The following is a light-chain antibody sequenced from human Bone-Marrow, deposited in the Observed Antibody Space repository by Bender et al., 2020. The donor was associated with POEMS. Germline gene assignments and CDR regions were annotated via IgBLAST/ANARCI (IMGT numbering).Light chain of an antibody. J-gene: IGLJ3*02. V-gene: IGLV2-14*02. CDR1: SSDVGNYNL. CDR2: EVS. Sequence: QSALTQPASVSGSPGQSITMSCTGTSSDVGNYNLVSWYQQHPGKAPKLIIYEVSKRPSGVLNRFSGSKSGNTASLTISGLQAEDEADYFCISYTSSSTLVFGGGTKLTVL. CDR3: ISYTSSSTLV.